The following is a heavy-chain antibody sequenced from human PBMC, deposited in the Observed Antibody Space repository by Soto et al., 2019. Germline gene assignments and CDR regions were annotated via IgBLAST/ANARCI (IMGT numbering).Heavy chain of an antibody. CDR1: VFTFTSSA. CDR2: IVVGSGNT. Sequence: SVKVSCKASVFTFTSSAVQWVRQARGQRLEWIGWIVVGSGNTNYAQKFQERVTITRDMSTSTAYMELSSLRSEDTAVYYCAADEPEDIVVVVAAGKGGAFDIWGQGTMVTVSS. J-gene: IGHJ3*02. V-gene: IGHV1-58*01. CDR3: AADEPEDIVVVVAAGKGGAFDI. D-gene: IGHD2-15*01.